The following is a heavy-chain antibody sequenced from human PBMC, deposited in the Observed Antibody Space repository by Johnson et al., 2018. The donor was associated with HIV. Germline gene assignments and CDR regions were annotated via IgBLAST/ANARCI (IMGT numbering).Heavy chain of an antibody. J-gene: IGHJ3*02. V-gene: IGHV3-66*01. Sequence: VLLVESGGGLVQPGGSLRLSCAASGFTVSSNYMSWVRQAPGKGLEWVSVIYSGGSTYYADSVKGRFTISRDNSKNTLYLQMNSLGAEDTAVYYCARSQIDAFDIWGQGTMVTVSS. CDR1: GFTVSSNY. CDR3: ARSQIDAFDI. CDR2: IYSGGST.